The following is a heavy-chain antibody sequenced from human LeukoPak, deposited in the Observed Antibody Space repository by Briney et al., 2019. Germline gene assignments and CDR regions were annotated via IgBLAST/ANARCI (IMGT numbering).Heavy chain of an antibody. CDR3: TSYYDILTGDTAGAFDI. D-gene: IGHD3-9*01. CDR1: GFTFSSYS. CDR2: ISSSSSYI. V-gene: IGHV3-21*01. Sequence: GRSLRLSCAASGFTFSSYSMNWVHQAPGKGLEWVSSISSSSSYIYYADSVKGRFTISRDNAKNSLYLQMNSLRAEDTAVYYCTSYYDILTGDTAGAFDIWGQGTMVTVSS. J-gene: IGHJ3*02.